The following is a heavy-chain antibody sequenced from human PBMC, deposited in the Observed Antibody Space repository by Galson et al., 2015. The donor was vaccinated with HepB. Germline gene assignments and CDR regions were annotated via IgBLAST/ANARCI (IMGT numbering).Heavy chain of an antibody. Sequence: SLRLSCAASGFTFSSYGMHWVRQAPGKGLEWVAVIWYDGSNKYYADSVKGRFTISRDNSKNTLYLQMNSLRAEDTAVYYCARDSSSGWYHDYWGQGTLVTVSS. V-gene: IGHV3-33*01. CDR2: IWYDGSNK. CDR3: ARDSSSGWYHDY. J-gene: IGHJ4*02. D-gene: IGHD6-19*01. CDR1: GFTFSSYG.